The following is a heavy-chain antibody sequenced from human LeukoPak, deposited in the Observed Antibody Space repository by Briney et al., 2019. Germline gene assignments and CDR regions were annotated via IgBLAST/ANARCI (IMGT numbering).Heavy chain of an antibody. CDR2: IYWDDDR. J-gene: IGHJ4*02. Sequence: SGHTLVNPTQTLTLTCTFSGFSLNTRGVGVGWIRQPPGRALEWLALIYWDDDRRYSPSLKSRLTITKDTSKNQVVLTMTNMDPVDTATYSCAHRKNYYDSSVFDNWGQGTLVTVSS. V-gene: IGHV2-5*02. CDR3: AHRKNYYDSSVFDN. CDR1: GFSLNTRGVG. D-gene: IGHD3-22*01.